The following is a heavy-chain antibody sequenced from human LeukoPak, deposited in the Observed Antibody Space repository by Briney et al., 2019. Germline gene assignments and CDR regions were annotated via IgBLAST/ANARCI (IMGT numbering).Heavy chain of an antibody. D-gene: IGHD2-15*01. CDR2: VYPANSDT. CDR1: GYIYTTYW. J-gene: IGHJ4*02. V-gene: IGHV5-51*01. CDR3: ARSGRLGYCRGGSCFRWDY. Sequence: PGESLKISCKGSGYIYTTYWIAWVRPLRGKGLEWVGIVYPANSDTRYSPYFQGQVTIPVDKSITTAYLQWSSLTASDTAMYYCARSGRLGYCRGGSCFRWDYWGQGTLVTVSS.